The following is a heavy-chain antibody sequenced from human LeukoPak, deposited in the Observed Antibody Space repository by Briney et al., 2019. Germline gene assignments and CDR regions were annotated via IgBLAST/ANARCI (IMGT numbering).Heavy chain of an antibody. D-gene: IGHD4-11*01. J-gene: IGHJ4*02. V-gene: IGHV4-34*01. CDR1: GGSFSGYY. CDR3: ARGLSRLPSGGY. Sequence: SETLSLTCAVYGGSFSGYYWSWIRQPPGKGLEWIGEINHSGSTNYNPSLKSRVTISVDTSKSQFSLKLRSVTAADTAVYYCARGLSRLPSGGYWGQGTLVTVSS. CDR2: INHSGST.